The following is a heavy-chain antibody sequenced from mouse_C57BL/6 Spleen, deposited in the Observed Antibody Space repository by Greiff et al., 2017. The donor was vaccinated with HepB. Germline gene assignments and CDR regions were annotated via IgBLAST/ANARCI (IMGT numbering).Heavy chain of an antibody. J-gene: IGHJ3*01. CDR3: AREGLLRRGFAY. Sequence: EVKLMESGGGLVKPGGSLKLSCAASGFTFSSYAMSWVRQTPEKRLEWVATISDGGSYTYYPDNVKGRFTISRDNAKNNLYLQMSHLKSEDTAMYYCAREGLLRRGFAYWGQGTLVTVSA. V-gene: IGHV5-4*01. D-gene: IGHD1-1*01. CDR1: GFTFSSYA. CDR2: ISDGGSYT.